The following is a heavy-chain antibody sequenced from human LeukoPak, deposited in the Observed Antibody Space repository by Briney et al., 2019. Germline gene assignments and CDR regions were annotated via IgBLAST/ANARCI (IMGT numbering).Heavy chain of an antibody. CDR2: INPSGGST. CDR1: GYTFTSYY. D-gene: IGHD3-10*01. V-gene: IGHV1-46*01. Sequence: ASVKVSCKASGYTFTSYYMHWVRQAPGQGLEWMGIINPSGGSTSYAQKFQGRVTMTRDTSTSTVYMELSRLRSDDTAVYYCARDLFRRGGYWGQGTLVTVSS. J-gene: IGHJ4*02. CDR3: ARDLFRRGGY.